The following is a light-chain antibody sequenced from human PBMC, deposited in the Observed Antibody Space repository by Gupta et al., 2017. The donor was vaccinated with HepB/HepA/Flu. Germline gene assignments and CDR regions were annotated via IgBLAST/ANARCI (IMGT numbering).Light chain of an antibody. J-gene: IGLJ3*02. V-gene: IGLV10-54*04. CDR1: SNNVGNQG. CDR3: SAWDSSLSAWV. CDR2: RNN. Sequence: QAGLTPPLSVSKDLRQIATITCTGNSNNVGNQGAAWLQQHQCHPPKLLSYRNNKRPSGISERFSASRSGNTASLTITGLQPEDEADYYCSAWDSSLSAWVFGGGTKVTVL.